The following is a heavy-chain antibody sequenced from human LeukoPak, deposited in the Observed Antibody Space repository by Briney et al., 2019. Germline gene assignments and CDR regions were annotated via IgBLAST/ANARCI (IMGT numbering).Heavy chain of an antibody. J-gene: IGHJ4*02. CDR3: ATLKTDSGSYYYFDY. CDR1: GYTFTGYY. Sequence: ASVTVSCTASGYTFTGYYMHWVRQAPGKGLEWMGGFDPEDGETIYAQKFQGRVTMTEDTSTDTAYMELSSLRSEDTAVYYCATLKTDSGSYYYFDYWGQGTLVTVSS. CDR2: FDPEDGET. V-gene: IGHV1-24*01. D-gene: IGHD1-26*01.